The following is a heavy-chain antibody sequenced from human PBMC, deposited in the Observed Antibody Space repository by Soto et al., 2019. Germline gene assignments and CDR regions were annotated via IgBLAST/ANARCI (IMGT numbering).Heavy chain of an antibody. V-gene: IGHV3-7*01. CDR1: GFTFSSDW. J-gene: IGHJ4*02. D-gene: IGHD3-22*01. CDR3: ARDLTYDSRGYYFNTFDY. CDR2: IKEDGGKK. Sequence: GGSLRLSCAASGFTFSSDWMSWVRQAPGKGLEWVANIKEDGGKKYYVDSVKGRFTISRDNAKNSLYLQMNSLKDEDTAVYYCARDLTYDSRGYYFNTFDYWGQGTLVTVSS.